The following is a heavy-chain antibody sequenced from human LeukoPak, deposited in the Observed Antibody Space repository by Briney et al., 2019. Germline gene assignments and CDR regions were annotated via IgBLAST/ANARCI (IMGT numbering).Heavy chain of an antibody. CDR3: AELGIAMIGGV. CDR2: ISSSGSTI. D-gene: IGHD3-10*02. Sequence: GGSLRLSCAASGFTFSSYAMSWVRQAPGKGLEWVSYISSSGSTIYYADSVKGRFTISRDNAKNSLYLQMNSLRAEDTAVYYCAELGIAMIGGVWGKGTTVTISS. V-gene: IGHV3-48*03. J-gene: IGHJ6*04. CDR1: GFTFSSYA.